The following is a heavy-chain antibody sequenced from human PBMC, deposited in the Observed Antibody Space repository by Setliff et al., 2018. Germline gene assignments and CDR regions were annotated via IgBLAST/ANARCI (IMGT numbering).Heavy chain of an antibody. J-gene: IGHJ4*02. CDR1: GYTFTGYY. V-gene: IGHV1-2*02. CDR3: ARQPRDTIMVTFDY. D-gene: IGHD2-21*02. Sequence: GASVKVSCKASGYTFTGYYFHWVRQAPGKGLEWMGWINPNNGDTKSAQKFQGRLTMTRDTSISTAYMELSSLRSDDTAVYYCARQPRDTIMVTFDYWGQGILVTVSS. CDR2: INPNNGDT.